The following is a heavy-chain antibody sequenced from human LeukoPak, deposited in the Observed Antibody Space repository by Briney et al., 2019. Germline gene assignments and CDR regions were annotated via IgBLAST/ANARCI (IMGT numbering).Heavy chain of an antibody. CDR2: IYYSGST. CDR1: GGSITNYY. V-gene: IGHV4-59*01. J-gene: IGHJ4*02. CDR3: ARDACSGGSCYLGGFDY. D-gene: IGHD2-15*01. Sequence: SETLSLTCTVSGGSITNYYWSWIRQPPGKGLEWPAYIYYSGSTNSNPSLKSRVTISVDTSKNQFSLKLSSVTAADTAVYYCARDACSGGSCYLGGFDYWGQGTLVTVSS.